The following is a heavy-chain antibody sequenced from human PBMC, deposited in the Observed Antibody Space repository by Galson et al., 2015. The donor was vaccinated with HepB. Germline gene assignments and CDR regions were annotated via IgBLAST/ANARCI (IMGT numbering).Heavy chain of an antibody. CDR3: ARGLYEWEGGAFDI. CDR2: IKQDGSEK. J-gene: IGHJ3*02. Sequence: SLRLSCAASGFTFSSYWMSWVRQAPGKGLEWVANIKQDGSEKYYVDSVKGRFTISRDNAKNSLYLQMNSLRAEDTAVYYCARGLYEWEGGAFDIWGQGTMVTVSS. V-gene: IGHV3-7*03. CDR1: GFTFSSYW. D-gene: IGHD1-26*01.